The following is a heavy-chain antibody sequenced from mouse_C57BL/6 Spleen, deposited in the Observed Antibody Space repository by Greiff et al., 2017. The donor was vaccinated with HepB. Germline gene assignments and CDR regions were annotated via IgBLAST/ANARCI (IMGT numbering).Heavy chain of an antibody. V-gene: IGHV5-6*01. CDR2: ISSGGSYT. J-gene: IGHJ3*01. Sequence: EVQLQQSGGDLVKPGGSLKLSCAASGFTFSSYGMSWVRQTPDKRLEWVATISSGGSYTYYPDSVKGRFTISRDNAKNTLYLQMSSLKSEDTAMYYCATYEYGFAYWGQGTLVTVSA. CDR3: ATYEYGFAY. D-gene: IGHD1-1*01. CDR1: GFTFSSYG.